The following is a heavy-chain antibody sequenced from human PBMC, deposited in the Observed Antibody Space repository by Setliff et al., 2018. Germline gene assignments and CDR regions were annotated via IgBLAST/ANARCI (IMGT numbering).Heavy chain of an antibody. D-gene: IGHD2-15*01. V-gene: IGHV1-18*01. J-gene: IGHJ4*02. CDR2: ISPYNGDA. CDR1: GYNFITFG. CDR3: TRGRGPRVVVAVPLDH. Sequence: ASVKVSCKTSGYNFITFGVNWVRQVPGQGFEWMGWISPYNGDANYAQKFQGRVTMTTDTSTGTAYMELRALNYDDTAVYYCTRGRGPRVVVAVPLDHWGQGTLVTVCS.